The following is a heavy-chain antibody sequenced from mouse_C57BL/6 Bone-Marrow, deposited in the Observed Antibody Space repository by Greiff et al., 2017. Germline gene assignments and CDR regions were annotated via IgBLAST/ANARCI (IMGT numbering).Heavy chain of an antibody. CDR1: GYTFTSYW. D-gene: IGHD1-1*01. V-gene: IGHV1-50*01. CDR2: IDPSDSYT. J-gene: IGHJ2*01. Sequence: VQLQQSGAELVKPGASVKLSCKASGYTFTSYWMQWVKQRPGQGLEWIGEIDPSDSYTNYNQKFKGKATLTVDTSSSTAYMQLSSLTSDDSAVYYCARDYGRSFDYWGQGTTLTVSS. CDR3: ARDYGRSFDY.